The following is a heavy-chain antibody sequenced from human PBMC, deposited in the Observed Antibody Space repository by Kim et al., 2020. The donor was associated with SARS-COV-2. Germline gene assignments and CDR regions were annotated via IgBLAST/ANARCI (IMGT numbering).Heavy chain of an antibody. D-gene: IGHD3-9*01. J-gene: IGHJ3*02. Sequence: NYAQKLQGRVTMTTDTSTSTAYMELRSLRSDDTAVYYCARSGDIDAFDIWGQGTMVTVSS. V-gene: IGHV1-18*01. CDR3: ARSGDIDAFDI.